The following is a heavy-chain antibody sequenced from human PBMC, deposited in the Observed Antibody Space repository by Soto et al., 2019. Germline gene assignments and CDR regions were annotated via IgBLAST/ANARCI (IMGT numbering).Heavy chain of an antibody. V-gene: IGHV1-69*06. J-gene: IGHJ4*02. CDR3: ASGYYRGVRYYFDY. CDR1: GGTFSSYA. CDR2: IIPIFGTA. D-gene: IGHD3-22*01. Sequence: GASVKVSCKASGGTFSSYAISWVRQAPGQGLEWMGGIIPIFGTANYAQKFQGRVTITADKSTSTAYMELSSLRSEDTAVYYCASGYYRGVRYYFDYWGQGTLVTVS.